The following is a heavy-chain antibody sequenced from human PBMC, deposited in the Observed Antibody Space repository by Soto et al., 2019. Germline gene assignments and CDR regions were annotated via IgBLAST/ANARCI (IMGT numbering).Heavy chain of an antibody. Sequence: QVQLVQSGAEVKKPGSSVKVSCKASGGTFSSYAISWVRQAPGQGLEWMGGIIPIFGTANYAQKCQGRVKITGDETASPGYMDRSSLRTEDRAVYYWGSGGWRDYGGRGTLVTVSS. CDR1: GGTFSSYA. CDR2: IIPIFGTA. V-gene: IGHV1-69*12. D-gene: IGHD3-16*01. CDR3: GSGGWRDY. J-gene: IGHJ4*02.